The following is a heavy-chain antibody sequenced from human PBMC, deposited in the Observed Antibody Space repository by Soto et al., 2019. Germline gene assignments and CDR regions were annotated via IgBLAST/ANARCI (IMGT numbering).Heavy chain of an antibody. J-gene: IGHJ5*02. CDR1: GYRFSTTW. CDR3: AKLRAQPEKWLKYWADL. CDR2: IFPGDSDA. V-gene: IGHV5-51*01. D-gene: IGHD2-15*01. Sequence: DVQLVQSGAEMRRPGDSLRISCKGSGYRFSTTWIGWVRQKPGQGLEWVAIIFPGDSDARYSPSFQGHVTVSADKSINTAYLQWRSLRASDTAIYYCAKLRAQPEKWLKYWADLWGQGTLVTVSS.